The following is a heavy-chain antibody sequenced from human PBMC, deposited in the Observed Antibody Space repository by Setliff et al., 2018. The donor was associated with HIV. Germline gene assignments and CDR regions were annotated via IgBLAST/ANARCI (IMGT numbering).Heavy chain of an antibody. D-gene: IGHD6-19*01. CDR3: ANMQWASNAWYSFDY. J-gene: IGHJ4*02. Sequence: GGSLRLSCGASGFTFGNYWMNWVRQAPGKGLEWVAFIRYDGSNKYYADSVKGRFTISRDNAKNSLYLQMNSLRAEDTAVYYCANMQWASNAWYSFDYWGQGALVTVSS. V-gene: IGHV3-30*02. CDR1: GFTFGNYW. CDR2: IRYDGSNK.